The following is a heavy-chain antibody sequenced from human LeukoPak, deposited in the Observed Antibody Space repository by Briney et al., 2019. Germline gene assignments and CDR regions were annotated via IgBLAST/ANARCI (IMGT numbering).Heavy chain of an antibody. CDR3: ARGRVLTVSYHYFDY. V-gene: IGHV3-48*02. CDR2: ISSGSSTT. CDR1: GLTFSALG. Sequence: GGSLRLSCAASGLTFSALGMSWVRQAPGRGLEWVSYISSGSSTTYYADSVKGRFTISRNNAKNSLYLQLNSLRDEDTAVYYCARGRVLTVSYHYFDYWGQGTLVTVSS. J-gene: IGHJ4*02. D-gene: IGHD4-17*01.